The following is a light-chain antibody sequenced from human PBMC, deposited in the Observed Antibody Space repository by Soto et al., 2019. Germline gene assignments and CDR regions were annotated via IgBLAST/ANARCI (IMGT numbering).Light chain of an antibody. J-gene: IGKJ1*01. CDR2: KAS. Sequence: DIPMTQSPSTLSASVGDRVTITCRASQSISSWLAWYQQKPGKAPKLLIYKASSLESGVPSRFSGSGSGTEFTLTISSLQPDDFATYYCQQYNGSTFGQGTKVEIK. CDR1: QSISSW. V-gene: IGKV1-5*03. CDR3: QQYNGST.